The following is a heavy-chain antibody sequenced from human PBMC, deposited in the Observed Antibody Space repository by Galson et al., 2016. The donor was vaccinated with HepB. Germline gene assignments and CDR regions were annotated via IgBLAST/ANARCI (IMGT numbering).Heavy chain of an antibody. CDR1: GFTLSRHS. CDR3: ARDDRWYYYDSSGYYYGAFDM. J-gene: IGHJ3*02. V-gene: IGHV3-48*02. Sequence: SLRLSCAGSGFTLSRHSMNWVRQAPGKGLEWISYISITGTTKYYADSVKGRFTISRDNAKNSLYLQVNCLRDEDTAVYYCARDDRWYYYDSSGYYYGAFDMWGQGTMVAVSS. D-gene: IGHD3-22*01. CDR2: ISITGTTK.